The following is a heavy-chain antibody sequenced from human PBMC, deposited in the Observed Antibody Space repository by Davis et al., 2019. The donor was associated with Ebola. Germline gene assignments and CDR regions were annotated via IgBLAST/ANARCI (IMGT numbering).Heavy chain of an antibody. J-gene: IGHJ4*02. Sequence: ASVKVSCKASGYTFTGYYMHWVRQAPGQGLEWMGWINPNSGGTNYAQKFQGWVTMTRDTSISTAYMELSSLRSEDTAVYYCAATRDGYNSHSDYWGQGTLVTVSS. D-gene: IGHD5-24*01. CDR2: INPNSGGT. V-gene: IGHV1-2*04. CDR3: AATRDGYNSHSDY. CDR1: GYTFTGYY.